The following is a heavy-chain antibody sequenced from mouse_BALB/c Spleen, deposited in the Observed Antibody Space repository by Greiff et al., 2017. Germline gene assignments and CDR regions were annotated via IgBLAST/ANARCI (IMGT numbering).Heavy chain of an antibody. CDR1: GYTFSSYW. CDR3: ARSGDGTGGFAY. Sequence: QVQLQQSGAELMKPGASVKISCKATGYTFSSYWIEWVKQRPGHGLEWIGEILPGSGSTNYNEKFKGKATFTADTSSNTAYMQLSSPTSEDSAVYYCARSGDGTGGFAYWGQGTLVTVSA. D-gene: IGHD2-1*01. J-gene: IGHJ3*01. CDR2: ILPGSGST. V-gene: IGHV1-9*01.